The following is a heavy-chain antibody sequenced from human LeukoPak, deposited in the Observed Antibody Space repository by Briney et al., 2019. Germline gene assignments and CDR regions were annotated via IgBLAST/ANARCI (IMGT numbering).Heavy chain of an antibody. Sequence: PGGALRHSRAASGVTFSSDAMRCVRQAPGEGLERGSELRGGGGSTYYADSVNGRFTISRDNSKNTLYLQMNSLRAEDTAVSYCAKFYYYDSSGYYYGGAFDYWGQGTLVTVSS. D-gene: IGHD3-22*01. V-gene: IGHV3-23*01. CDR3: AKFYYYDSSGYYYGGAFDY. CDR1: GVTFSSDA. J-gene: IGHJ4*02. CDR2: LRGGGGST.